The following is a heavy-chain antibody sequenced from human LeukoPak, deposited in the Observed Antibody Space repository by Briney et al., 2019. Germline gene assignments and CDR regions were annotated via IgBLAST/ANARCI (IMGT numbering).Heavy chain of an antibody. CDR2: ISGSGGNT. J-gene: IGHJ4*02. V-gene: IGHV3-23*01. CDR1: GFTFSSDA. CDR3: AKADRYYYDSSGPPPSVFEFSGPEI. Sequence: PGGSLRLSCAASGFTFSSDAMSWVRQAPGKGLEWVSDISGSGGNTYSADSVKGRFTISRDNSKNTLYLQMNSLRAEDTAVYYCAKADRYYYDSSGPPPSVFEFSGPEIWGQGTLVTVSS. D-gene: IGHD3-22*01.